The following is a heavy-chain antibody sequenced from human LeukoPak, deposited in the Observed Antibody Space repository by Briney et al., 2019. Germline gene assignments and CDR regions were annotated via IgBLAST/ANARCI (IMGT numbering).Heavy chain of an antibody. CDR1: GFTFSSYS. D-gene: IGHD5-24*01. Sequence: GGSLRLSCAASGFTFSSYSMNWVRQAPGKGLEWVSYISSSSSTIYYADSVKGRFTISRDNAKNSLYLQTNSLRDEDTAVYYCARDGETAFDYWGQGTLVTVSS. CDR2: ISSSSSTI. V-gene: IGHV3-48*02. J-gene: IGHJ4*02. CDR3: ARDGETAFDY.